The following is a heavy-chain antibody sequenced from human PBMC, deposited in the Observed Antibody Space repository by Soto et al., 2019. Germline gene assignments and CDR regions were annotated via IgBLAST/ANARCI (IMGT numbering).Heavy chain of an antibody. D-gene: IGHD2-8*01. CDR1: GFNFGSYG. Sequence: GGSLRLSCSASGFNFGSYGMSWVRQAPGKGLEWVSGLTASGLNTYYTDSVKGRFTIFRDNSRNTVYLQMSGLRVEDTAVFHCAKGLGNAKEVWGQGTTVTVSS. V-gene: IGHV3-23*01. CDR3: AKGLGNAKEV. J-gene: IGHJ6*02. CDR2: LTASGLNT.